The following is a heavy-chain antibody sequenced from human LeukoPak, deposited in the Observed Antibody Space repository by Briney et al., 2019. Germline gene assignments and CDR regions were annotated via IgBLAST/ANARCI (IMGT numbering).Heavy chain of an antibody. Sequence: SETLSLTCAVFGGSFSGFYWSWVRQPPGKGLEWIGEITHRGNTHYNPSLKSRVTISVDTSKKQFSLKLSSVTAADTAVYYCVTYYFDSSGPKKNYWGQGTLVTVSS. CDR1: GGSFSGFY. CDR2: ITHRGNT. D-gene: IGHD3-22*01. CDR3: VTYYFDSSGPKKNY. V-gene: IGHV4-34*01. J-gene: IGHJ4*02.